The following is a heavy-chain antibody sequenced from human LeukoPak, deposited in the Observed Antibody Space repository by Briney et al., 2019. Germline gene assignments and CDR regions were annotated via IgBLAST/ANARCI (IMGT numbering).Heavy chain of an antibody. CDR1: GGSISSYY. CDR3: ARVLGCSTTSCYAAYIDS. J-gene: IGHJ4*02. V-gene: IGHV4-59*01. D-gene: IGHD2-2*01. Sequence: SETLSLTCTVSGGSISSYYWIWIRPPPRKGLEWSGYIYYRGRTNYNPSLKSRVTISVDTSKNQFSLKLSSVTAADTAVYYCARVLGCSTTSCYAAYIDSWGQGTLVTVSS. CDR2: IYYRGRT.